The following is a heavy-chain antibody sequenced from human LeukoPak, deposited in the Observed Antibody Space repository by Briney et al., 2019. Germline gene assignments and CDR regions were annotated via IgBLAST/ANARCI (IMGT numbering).Heavy chain of an antibody. CDR2: IRYDGSNK. V-gene: IGHV3-30*02. CDR3: VAAGRFDSTYYYFDY. CDR1: GFTFSSYG. J-gene: IGHJ4*02. Sequence: GGTLRLSCAASGFTFSSYGMHWVRQAPGKGLEWVAFIRYDGSNKYYADSVKGRFTISRDNSKNTLYLQMNSLRAEDTAVYYCVAAGRFDSTYYYFDYWGQGTLVTVSS. D-gene: IGHD2/OR15-2a*01.